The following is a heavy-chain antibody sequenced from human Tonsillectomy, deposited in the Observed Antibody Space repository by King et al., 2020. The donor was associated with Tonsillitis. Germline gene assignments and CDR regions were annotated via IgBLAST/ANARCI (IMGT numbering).Heavy chain of an antibody. Sequence: QLVQSGAELKKPGASVKVSCKPSGYTFTGYDITWVRQAPGQGLEWMGWISGYNGDTNYAQKLQGRVTMTTDTSTSTAYMEVRSRRSDDAAVYYCARVSLYSSSAGTSDYWGQGTLVTVSS. V-gene: IGHV1-18*04. CDR3: ARVSLYSSSAGTSDY. CDR2: ISGYNGDT. CDR1: GYTFTGYD. D-gene: IGHD6-6*01. J-gene: IGHJ4*02.